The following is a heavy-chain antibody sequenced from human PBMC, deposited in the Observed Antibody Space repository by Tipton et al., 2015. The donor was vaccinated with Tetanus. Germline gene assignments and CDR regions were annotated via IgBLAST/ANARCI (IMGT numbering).Heavy chain of an antibody. D-gene: IGHD1-26*01. CDR3: ARDQARGARGWNYFDY. Sequence: TLSLTCTVSGGSISSGGYYWSWIRQHPGKGLEWIGDIYYSGSTYYNLSLKSRVTLSVDTSKNQFSLKLNSVTAADTAVYYCARDQARGARGWNYFDYWGQGTLVTVSS. J-gene: IGHJ4*02. CDR1: GGSISSGGYY. V-gene: IGHV4-31*03. CDR2: IYYSGST.